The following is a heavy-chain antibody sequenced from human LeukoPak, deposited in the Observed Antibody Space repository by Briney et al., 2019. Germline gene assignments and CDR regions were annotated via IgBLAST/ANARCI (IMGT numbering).Heavy chain of an antibody. D-gene: IGHD4-17*01. Sequence: GGSLRLSCAASGFTFSSYAMSWVRQAPGKGLEWVSGIIGSGGSTYYADSVKGRFTISRDNSKNTLYLQINSLRAEDTAVYYCAKVGAVTTWEKGFDYWGQGTLVTVSS. CDR3: AKVGAVTTWEKGFDY. CDR2: IIGSGGST. CDR1: GFTFSSYA. J-gene: IGHJ4*02. V-gene: IGHV3-23*01.